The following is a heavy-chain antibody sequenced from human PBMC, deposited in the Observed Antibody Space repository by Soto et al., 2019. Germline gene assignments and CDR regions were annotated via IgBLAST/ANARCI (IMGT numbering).Heavy chain of an antibody. CDR3: ASLSPDDYGDSGDFDY. D-gene: IGHD4-17*01. J-gene: IGHJ4*02. Sequence: QLQLQESGPGLVKPSETLSLTCTVSGGSISSSSYYWGWIRQPPGKGLEWSGSIYYSGNTYYNPSLTNRVPISVDTSKNQFSLTLSSVTAADTAVYYCASLSPDDYGDSGDFDYWGKGTLVTVSS. V-gene: IGHV4-39*01. CDR1: GGSISSSSYY. CDR2: IYYSGNT.